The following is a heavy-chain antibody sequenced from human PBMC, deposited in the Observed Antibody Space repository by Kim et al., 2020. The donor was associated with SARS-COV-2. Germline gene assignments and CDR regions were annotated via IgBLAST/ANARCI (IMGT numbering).Heavy chain of an antibody. V-gene: IGHV3-21*01. J-gene: IGHJ5*02. Sequence: YEESVKGRFTISRDNAKNSLYLQMNSLRAEDTAVYYCARGARSSTNWFDPWGQGTLVTVSS. CDR3: ARGARSSTNWFDP. D-gene: IGHD2-2*01.